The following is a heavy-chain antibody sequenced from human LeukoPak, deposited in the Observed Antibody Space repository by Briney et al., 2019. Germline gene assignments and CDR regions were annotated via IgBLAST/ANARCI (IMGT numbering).Heavy chain of an antibody. CDR3: ARAGYCSGGSCSKLDY. J-gene: IGHJ4*02. Sequence: PGGSLRLSCAAPGFTFSSYAMHWVRQAPGKGLEWVAVISYDGSNKYYADSVKGRFTISRDNSKNTLYLQMNSLRAEDTAVYYCARAGYCSGGSCSKLDYWGQGTLVTVSS. CDR1: GFTFSSYA. D-gene: IGHD2-15*01. V-gene: IGHV3-30*04. CDR2: ISYDGSNK.